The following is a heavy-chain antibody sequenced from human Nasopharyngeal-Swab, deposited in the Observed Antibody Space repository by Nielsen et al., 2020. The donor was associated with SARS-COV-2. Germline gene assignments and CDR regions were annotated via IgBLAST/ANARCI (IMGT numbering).Heavy chain of an antibody. Sequence: ASVKVSCKASGYTFTGYYMHWVRQAPGQGLEWMGWINPNSGGTNYAQKFQGWVTMTRDTSISTAYMELSRLRSDDTALYYCVREGCSGGSCYSPYFDYWGQGTLVTVSS. J-gene: IGHJ4*02. CDR3: VREGCSGGSCYSPYFDY. CDR2: INPNSGGT. CDR1: GYTFTGYY. D-gene: IGHD2-15*01. V-gene: IGHV1-2*04.